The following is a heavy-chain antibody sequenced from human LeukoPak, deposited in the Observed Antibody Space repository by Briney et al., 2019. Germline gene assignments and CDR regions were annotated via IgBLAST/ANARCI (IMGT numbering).Heavy chain of an antibody. J-gene: IGHJ4*02. CDR2: ISYDGSNK. CDR3: ARVARPNIAAAAFDY. D-gene: IGHD6-13*01. V-gene: IGHV3-30-3*01. Sequence: PGGSLRLSCAASGFTFSSYAMHWVRQAPGKGLEWVAVISYDGSNKCYADSVKGRFTISRDNSKNTLYLQMNSLRAEDTAVYYCARVARPNIAAAAFDYWGQGTLVTVSS. CDR1: GFTFSSYA.